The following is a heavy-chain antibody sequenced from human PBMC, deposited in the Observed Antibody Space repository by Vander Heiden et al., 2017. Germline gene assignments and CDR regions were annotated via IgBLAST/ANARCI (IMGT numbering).Heavy chain of an antibody. Sequence: QLQLQESGPGLVKPSETLSLTCTVSGGSISSSSYYWGWIRQPPGKGLEWIGSIYYSGSTYYNPSLKSRVTISVDTSKNQFSLKLSSVTAADTAVYYCARSMGIAVAGTFDYWGQGTLVTVSS. J-gene: IGHJ4*02. D-gene: IGHD6-19*01. V-gene: IGHV4-39*01. CDR1: GGSISSSSYY. CDR3: ARSMGIAVAGTFDY. CDR2: IYYSGST.